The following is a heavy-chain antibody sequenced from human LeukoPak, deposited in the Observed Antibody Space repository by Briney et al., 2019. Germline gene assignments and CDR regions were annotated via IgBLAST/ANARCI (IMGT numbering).Heavy chain of an antibody. V-gene: IGHV4-31*03. CDR3: ARAVTTGLDSSGVNFDY. CDR1: GGSISSGGYY. Sequence: SETLSLTCTVSGGSISSGGYYWSWIRQHPGKGLEWIGYIYYSGSTYYNPSLKSRVTISVDTSKNQFSLKLSSVTAADTAMYYCARAVTTGLDSSGVNFDYWGQGTLVTVSS. CDR2: IYYSGST. J-gene: IGHJ4*02. D-gene: IGHD3-22*01.